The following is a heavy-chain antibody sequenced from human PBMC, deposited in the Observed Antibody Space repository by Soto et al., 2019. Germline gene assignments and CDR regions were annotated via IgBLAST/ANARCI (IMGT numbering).Heavy chain of an antibody. CDR3: ARGLGSGTCPARRYDY. Sequence: HGEFLRIACKISGYRFIFYWIGWVRQMPGKGLEWMGIIYPGDSDTRYSPSFQGQVTISADKSISTAYLHWSSLKASDTAMYYCARGLGSGTCPARRYDYWGQGTLVTVSS. CDR1: GYRFIFYW. J-gene: IGHJ4*02. V-gene: IGHV5-51*01. CDR2: IYPGDSDT. D-gene: IGHD1-26*01.